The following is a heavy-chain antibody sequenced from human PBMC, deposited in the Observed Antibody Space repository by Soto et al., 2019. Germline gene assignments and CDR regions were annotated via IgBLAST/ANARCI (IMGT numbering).Heavy chain of an antibody. V-gene: IGHV4-30-2*01. CDR3: ARGTQIRDNRESHYYYGMDV. J-gene: IGHJ6*02. CDR1: GGSISSGGYS. CDR2: IYHSGST. D-gene: IGHD3-10*01. Sequence: TLSLTCAVSGGSISSGGYSWSWIRQPPGKGLEWIGYIYHSGSTYYNPSLKSRVTISVDRSKNQFSLKLSSVTAADTAVYYCARGTQIRDNRESHYYYGMDVWGQGTTVTVSS.